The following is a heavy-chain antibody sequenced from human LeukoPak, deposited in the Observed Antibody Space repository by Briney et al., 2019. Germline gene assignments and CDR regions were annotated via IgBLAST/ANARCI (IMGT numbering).Heavy chain of an antibody. J-gene: IGHJ3*02. D-gene: IGHD2-15*01. CDR2: IYPGDSGT. CDR3: ARPKGYCSGGSCYGAFDI. Sequence: HGESLKISRKGSGYSFTSYWIGWVRQMPGKGLEWMGIIYPGDSGTRYSPSFQGQVTISADKSISTAYLQWSSLKASDTAMYYCARPKGYCSGGSCYGAFDIWGQGTMVTVSS. V-gene: IGHV5-51*01. CDR1: GYSFTSYW.